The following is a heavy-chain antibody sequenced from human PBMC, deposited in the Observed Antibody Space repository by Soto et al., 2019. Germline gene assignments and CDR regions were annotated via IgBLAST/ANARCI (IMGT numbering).Heavy chain of an antibody. V-gene: IGHV1-3*01. J-gene: IGHJ4*02. CDR1: GYTFTSYA. D-gene: IGHD3-10*01. CDR2: INAGNGNT. CDR3: ARDGNYYGSGSPTH. Sequence: ASVKVSCKASGYTFTSYAMHWVRQAPGQRLEWMGWINAGNGNTKYSQKLQGRVTITRDTSASTAYMELSSLRSEDTAVYYCARDGNYYGSGSPTHWGQGTLVTVSS.